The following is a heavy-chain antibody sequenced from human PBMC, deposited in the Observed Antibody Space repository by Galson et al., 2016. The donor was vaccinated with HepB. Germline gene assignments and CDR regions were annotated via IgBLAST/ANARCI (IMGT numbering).Heavy chain of an antibody. CDR1: GYSFTYNW. CDR3: STQTTYCSTTSCYRC. D-gene: IGHD2-2*01. Sequence: QSGAEVKKPGESLKISCETSGYSFTYNWIGWVRQMPGKGLEWMGIIYPGDSDTTYSPSFQGQVTISADKSLSTAYLQWSSLKASDTAKYYCSTQTTYCSTTSCYRCWGQGTPVTVSS. CDR2: IYPGDSDT. V-gene: IGHV5-51*01. J-gene: IGHJ1*01.